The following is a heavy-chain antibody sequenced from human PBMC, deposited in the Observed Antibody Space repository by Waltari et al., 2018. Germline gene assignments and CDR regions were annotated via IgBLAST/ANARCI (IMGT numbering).Heavy chain of an antibody. Sequence: QVQLVQSGAEVKKPGASVKVSCKASGYTFTSYDINWVRQATGQGIEWMGWMNPNSGNTGYAQKCQGRVTITRNTSISTAYMELSSLRSEDTAVYYCARERGYGDPIDYWGQGTLVTVSS. CDR2: MNPNSGNT. J-gene: IGHJ4*02. CDR3: ARERGYGDPIDY. D-gene: IGHD4-17*01. V-gene: IGHV1-8*03. CDR1: GYTFTSYD.